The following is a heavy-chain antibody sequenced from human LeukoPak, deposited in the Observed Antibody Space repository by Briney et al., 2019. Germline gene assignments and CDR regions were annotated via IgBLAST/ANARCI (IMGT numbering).Heavy chain of an antibody. D-gene: IGHD6-13*01. V-gene: IGHV1-69*13. J-gene: IGHJ3*02. CDR2: IIPIFGTA. Sequence: ASVKVSCKASEGTFSSYAISWVRQAPGQGLEWMGGIIPIFGTANYAQKFQGRVTITADESTSTAYMELSSLRSEDTAVYYCARGSSRGYAFDIWGQGTMVTVSS. CDR3: ARGSSRGYAFDI. CDR1: EGTFSSYA.